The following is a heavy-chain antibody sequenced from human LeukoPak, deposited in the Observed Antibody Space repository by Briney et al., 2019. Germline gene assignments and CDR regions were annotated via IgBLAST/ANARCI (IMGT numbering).Heavy chain of an antibody. J-gene: IGHJ4*02. CDR2: ISGSGGST. CDR1: GFTFSSYA. D-gene: IGHD2-2*01. Sequence: GGSLRLSCAASGFTFSSYAMSWVRQAPGKGLEWVSAISGSGGSTYYADSVKGRFTISRDNSKHTLYLQMNSLRAEDTAVYYCARALGYCSSASCYYFDNWGQGTLVTVSS. V-gene: IGHV3-23*01. CDR3: ARALGYCSSASCYYFDN.